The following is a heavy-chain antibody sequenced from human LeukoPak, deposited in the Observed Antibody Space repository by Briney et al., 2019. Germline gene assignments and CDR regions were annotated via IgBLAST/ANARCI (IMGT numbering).Heavy chain of an antibody. V-gene: IGHV4-39*01. J-gene: IGHJ3*02. CDR1: GGSISSSTYY. CDR2: IAYSGST. Sequence: SETLSLTCTVSGGSISSSTYYWGWIRQPPGKGLEWIGSIAYSGSTFYNPSLKIRVTISVDVSKNQFSLKLSSVTAADTAVYYCARLGRRDAFDIWGQGTMVTVSS. CDR3: ARLGRRDAFDI.